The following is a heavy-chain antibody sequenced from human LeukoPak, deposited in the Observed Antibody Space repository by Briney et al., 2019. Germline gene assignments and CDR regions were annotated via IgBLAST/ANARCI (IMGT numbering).Heavy chain of an antibody. J-gene: IGHJ3*01. D-gene: IGHD3-3*01. Sequence: PGGSLRLSCAASGFTFSNAWMSWVRQAPGKGLEWVGRIKSKTDGGTTDYAASVKGRFTISRDDSKNTLYLQMNSLTTEDTAVYYCTRGWSGGPVYAFDVWGPGTMVTVSS. CDR3: TRGWSGGPVYAFDV. CDR2: IKSKTDGGTT. V-gene: IGHV3-15*01. CDR1: GFTFSNAW.